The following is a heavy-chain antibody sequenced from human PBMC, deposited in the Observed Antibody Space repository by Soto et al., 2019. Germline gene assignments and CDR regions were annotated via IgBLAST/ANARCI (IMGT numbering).Heavy chain of an antibody. CDR2: VYITGTT. D-gene: IGHD6-19*01. CDR1: GGSISNYF. V-gene: IGHV4-4*07. CDR3: ARDGDYNSGWYSFDY. Sequence: SETLSLTCTVSGGSISNYFWSWIRQPAGKGMEWIGRVYITGTTNYNPSLKSRVTMSGDASQNQVSLRLSSVTAADTAVYYCARDGDYNSGWYSFDYWGQGTLVTVSS. J-gene: IGHJ4*02.